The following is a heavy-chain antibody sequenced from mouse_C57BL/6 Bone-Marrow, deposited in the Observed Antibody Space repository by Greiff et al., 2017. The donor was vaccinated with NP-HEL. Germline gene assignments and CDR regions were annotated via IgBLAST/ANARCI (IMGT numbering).Heavy chain of an antibody. J-gene: IGHJ1*03. D-gene: IGHD2-12*01. CDR2: INPYNGGT. CDR1: GYTFTDYY. V-gene: IGHV1-19*01. Sequence: VQLQQSGPVLVKPGASVKMSCKASGYTFTDYYMNWVKQSHGKSLEWIGVINPYNGGTSYNQKFKGKATLTVDKSSSTAYMELNSLTSEDAAVYYCARDDGWYFDVWGTGTTVTVSS. CDR3: ARDDGWYFDV.